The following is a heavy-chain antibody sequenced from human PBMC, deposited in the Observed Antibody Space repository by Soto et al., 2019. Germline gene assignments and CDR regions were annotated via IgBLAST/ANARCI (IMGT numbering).Heavy chain of an antibody. CDR3: ARDFQDLGGIAAAGTPDYFDY. V-gene: IGHV3-48*03. CDR1: GFTFSSYE. D-gene: IGHD6-13*01. Sequence: EVQLVESGGGLVQPGGSLRLSCAASGFTFSSYEMNWVRQAPGKGLEWVSYISSSGSTIYYADSVKGRFTISRDNAKNSLYRQMNSLRAEDTAVYYCARDFQDLGGIAAAGTPDYFDYWGQGTLVTVSS. CDR2: ISSSGSTI. J-gene: IGHJ4*02.